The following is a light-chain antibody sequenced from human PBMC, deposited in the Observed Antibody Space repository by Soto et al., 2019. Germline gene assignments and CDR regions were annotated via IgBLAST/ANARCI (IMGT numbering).Light chain of an antibody. CDR1: SSDVGGYNY. J-gene: IGLJ2*01. V-gene: IGLV2-11*01. Sequence: QSALTQPRSVSGSPGQPVTISCTGTSSDVGGYNYVSWYQQHPGKAPKLMIYDVSKRPSGVPDRFSGSKSGNTASLAISGLQAEDEGDYYCCSYAGSYTLVFGGGTKLTVL. CDR2: DVS. CDR3: CSYAGSYTLV.